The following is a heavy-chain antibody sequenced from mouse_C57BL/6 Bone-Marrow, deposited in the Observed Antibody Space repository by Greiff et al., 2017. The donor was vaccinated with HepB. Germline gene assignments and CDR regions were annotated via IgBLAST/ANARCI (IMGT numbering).Heavy chain of an antibody. D-gene: IGHD3-3*01. V-gene: IGHV5-4*01. CDR3: ARDWGDPPFAY. CDR2: ISDGGSYT. CDR1: GFTFSSYA. J-gene: IGHJ3*01. Sequence: DVMLVESGGGLVKPGGSLKLSCAASGFTFSSYAMSWVRQTPEKRLEWVATISDGGSYTYYPDNVKGRFTISRDNAKNNLYLQMSHLKSEDTAMYYCARDWGDPPFAYWGQGTLDTVSA.